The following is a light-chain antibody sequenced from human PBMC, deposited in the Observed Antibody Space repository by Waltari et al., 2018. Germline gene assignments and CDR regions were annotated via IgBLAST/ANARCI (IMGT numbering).Light chain of an antibody. J-gene: IGLJ3*02. CDR2: EVT. Sequence: QSALTQPASVSGSPGQSITLSCTGTNNDFGIFNLFSWYQQHPDKVPNLIIFEVTKRPSGVANRFSGSKSGNTASLTISGLQADDEADYYCCSYASSGTLFGGGTKLTVL. V-gene: IGLV2-23*02. CDR1: NNDFGIFNL. CDR3: CSYASSGTL.